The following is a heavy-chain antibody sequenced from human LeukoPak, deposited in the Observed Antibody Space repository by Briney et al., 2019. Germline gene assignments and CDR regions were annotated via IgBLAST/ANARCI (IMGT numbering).Heavy chain of an antibody. Sequence: SETLSLNCTVSGGSISSYYWSWIRQPAGKGLEWIGRIYTSGSTNYNPSLKSRVPMSVDTSKNQFSLKLSTVTAADTAVYYCARAYVWGSYRYAGFDYWGQGTLVTVSS. D-gene: IGHD3-16*02. CDR2: IYTSGST. CDR3: ARAYVWGSYRYAGFDY. V-gene: IGHV4-4*07. J-gene: IGHJ4*02. CDR1: GGSISSYY.